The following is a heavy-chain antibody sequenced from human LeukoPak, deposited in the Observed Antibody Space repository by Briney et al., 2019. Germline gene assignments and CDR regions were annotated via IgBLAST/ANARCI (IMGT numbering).Heavy chain of an antibody. CDR3: ASITRADTGAHGEFDY. D-gene: IGHD2-8*02. Sequence: ASDTLSFTWTVAGGSISSYYWSLIRQPPEHGLEWIGHFHYSWSTDYNPSLRSRATTSVDTSKNQISLKLTCVTASDTAVYYCASITRADTGAHGEFDYWGQGVLVSVSS. J-gene: IGHJ4*02. V-gene: IGHV4-59*12. CDR2: FHYSWST. CDR1: GGSISSYY.